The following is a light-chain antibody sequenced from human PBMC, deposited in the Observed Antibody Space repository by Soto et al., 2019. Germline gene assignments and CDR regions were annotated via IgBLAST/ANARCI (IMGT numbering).Light chain of an antibody. CDR3: QQLNSYPLT. Sequence: DIQLTQSPSFLSASVGDRVTITCRASQGISSYLAWYQQKPGKAPKLLIYAASTLQSGLPSRFSGSGSGTEFTLTISSLQPEDLATYYCQQLNSYPLTFGGGTKVEIK. CDR2: AAS. CDR1: QGISSY. V-gene: IGKV1-9*01. J-gene: IGKJ4*01.